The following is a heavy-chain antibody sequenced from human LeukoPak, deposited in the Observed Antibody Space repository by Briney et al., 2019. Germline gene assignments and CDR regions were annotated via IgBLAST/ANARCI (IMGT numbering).Heavy chain of an antibody. J-gene: IGHJ4*02. Sequence: GGSLRLSCAASGFNFSSHNMNWVRQAPGKGLEWVSSISGSSTSIYYADSVKGRFTLSRDNAKNSLYLQMNSLRAEDTAVYYCARALNDYGDYVLDYWGQGTLVTVSS. CDR3: ARALNDYGDYVLDY. D-gene: IGHD4-17*01. CDR1: GFNFSSHN. V-gene: IGHV3-21*01. CDR2: ISGSSTSI.